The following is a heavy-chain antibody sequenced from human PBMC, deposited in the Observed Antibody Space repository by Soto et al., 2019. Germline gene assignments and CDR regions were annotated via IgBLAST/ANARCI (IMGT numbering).Heavy chain of an antibody. V-gene: IGHV5-51*01. CDR2: IYHGDSDT. D-gene: IGHD6-6*01. Sequence: PGESLKISCKGSGYSFTSYWIGWVRQMPGKGLEWMGIIYHGDSDTRYSPSFQGQVTISADKSIRTAYLQWSRLKATDTAMYYCARHSSSSYYYYYYGMDVWGQGTTVTVSS. J-gene: IGHJ6*02. CDR3: ARHSSSSYYYYYYGMDV. CDR1: GYSFTSYW.